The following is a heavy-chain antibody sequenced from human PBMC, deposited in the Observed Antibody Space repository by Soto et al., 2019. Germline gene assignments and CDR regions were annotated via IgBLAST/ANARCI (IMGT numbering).Heavy chain of an antibody. D-gene: IGHD5-18*01. CDR2: ITAKSDGGTA. Sequence: EVLLVESGGGSVKQGGSLRLSCVASGFDFASARMNWVRQAPGRGLQWVGRITAKSDGGTADFGAPVQGRFSISRADSRDTVYLEMNSLKVEDSGVYYCSTGLLPGSDVDSPLVTRGYFYQYGMDVYGQGTTVTVSS. J-gene: IGHJ6*02. CDR1: GFDFASAR. V-gene: IGHV3-15*07. CDR3: STGLLPGSDVDSPLVTRGYFYQYGMDV.